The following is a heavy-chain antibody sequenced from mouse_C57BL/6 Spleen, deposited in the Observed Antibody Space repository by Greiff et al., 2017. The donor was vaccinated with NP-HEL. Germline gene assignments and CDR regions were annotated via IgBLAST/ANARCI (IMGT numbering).Heavy chain of an antibody. CDR1: GYTFTDYY. Sequence: VQLQQSGPELVKPGASVKISCKASGYTFTDYYMNWVKQSHGKSLEWIGDINPNNGGTSYNQKFKGKATLTVDKSSSTAYMELRSLTSEDSAVYYCARRGLSVVATDYWGQGTTLTVSS. V-gene: IGHV1-26*01. CDR2: INPNNGGT. J-gene: IGHJ2*01. CDR3: ARRGLSVVATDY. D-gene: IGHD1-1*01.